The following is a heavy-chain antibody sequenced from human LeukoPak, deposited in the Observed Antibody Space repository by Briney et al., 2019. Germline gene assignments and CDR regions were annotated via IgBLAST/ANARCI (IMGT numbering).Heavy chain of an antibody. CDR3: ARGGMYSSSWSDICFDY. V-gene: IGHV4-39*01. J-gene: IGHJ4*02. D-gene: IGHD6-13*01. CDR1: GGSISSSSYY. Sequence: SETLSLTCTVSGGSISSSSYYWGWIRQPPGKGLEWIGSIYYSGSPYYNPSLKSRVTISVDTSKNQFSLKLSSVTAADTAVYYCARGGMYSSSWSDICFDYWGQGTLVTVSS. CDR2: IYYSGSP.